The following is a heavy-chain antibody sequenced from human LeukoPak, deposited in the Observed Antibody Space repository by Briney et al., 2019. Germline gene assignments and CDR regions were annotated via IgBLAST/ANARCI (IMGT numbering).Heavy chain of an antibody. J-gene: IGHJ4*02. CDR1: GGSISSGSYY. Sequence: SETLSLTCTVSGGSISSGSYYWSWIRQPAGKGLEWIGRIYTSGSTNYNPSLKSRVTISVDTSKNQFSLKLSSATAADTAVYYCTRDRVSSSWNYFDYWGQGTLVTVSS. CDR2: IYTSGST. CDR3: TRDRVSSSWNYFDY. D-gene: IGHD6-13*01. V-gene: IGHV4-61*02.